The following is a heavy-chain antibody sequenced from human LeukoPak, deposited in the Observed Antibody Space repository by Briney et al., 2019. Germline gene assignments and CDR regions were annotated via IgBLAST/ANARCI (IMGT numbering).Heavy chain of an antibody. CDR3: ARRGRYYYGSGSYPYYFDY. V-gene: IGHV3-21*01. Sequence: ETLSLTCAVYGGSFSGYYWSWIRQPPGKGLEWVSSISSSSSYIYYADSVKGRFTISRDNAKNSLYLQMNSLRAEDTAVYYCARRGRYYYGSGSYPYYFDYWGQGTLVTVSS. D-gene: IGHD3-10*01. J-gene: IGHJ4*02. CDR2: ISSSSSYI. CDR1: GGSFSGYY.